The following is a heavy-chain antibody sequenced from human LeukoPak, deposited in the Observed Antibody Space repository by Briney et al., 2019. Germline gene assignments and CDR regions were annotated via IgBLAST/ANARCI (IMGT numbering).Heavy chain of an antibody. D-gene: IGHD6-6*01. CDR3: ARQGEYSSSYYFDY. Sequence: GESLKISCQSSGYSFTDYWIGWVRRMPGKGLEWMGIIYPGDSDTRYSPSFQGQVTISADKSISTAYLQWSSLKASDTAMYYCARQGEYSSSYYFDYWGQGTLVTGSS. CDR2: IYPGDSDT. CDR1: GYSFTDYW. J-gene: IGHJ4*02. V-gene: IGHV5-51*01.